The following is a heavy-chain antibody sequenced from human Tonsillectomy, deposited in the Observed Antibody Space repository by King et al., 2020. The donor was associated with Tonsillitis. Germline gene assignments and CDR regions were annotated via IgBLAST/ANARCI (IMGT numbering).Heavy chain of an antibody. Sequence: QLVQSGGGLVQPGGSLRLSCAASGFTFSTYSMNWVRQAPGKGLEWISYISSSSSIIYYADSVKGRFTISRDNAKNSLYLQMNSLRAEDTAVYYCATVRTYYYGSGSVDYWGQGTLVTVSS. CDR2: ISSSSSII. CDR3: ATVRTYYYGSGSVDY. J-gene: IGHJ4*02. CDR1: GFTFSTYS. D-gene: IGHD3-10*01. V-gene: IGHV3-48*01.